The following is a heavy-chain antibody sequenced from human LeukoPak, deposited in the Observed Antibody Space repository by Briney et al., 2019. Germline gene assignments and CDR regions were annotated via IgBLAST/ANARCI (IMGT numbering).Heavy chain of an antibody. CDR1: GFTFSSYS. D-gene: IGHD2-21*02. J-gene: IGHJ4*02. Sequence: PGGSLRLSCAASGFTFSSYSMNWVRQAPGKGLEWVSSITGSGSETFYADSVKGRFTISRDNSKNTLYLLMNSLRAEDTAVYYCAKDRRIVVVTAMDYWGQGTLVTVSS. V-gene: IGHV3-21*01. CDR3: AKDRRIVVVTAMDY. CDR2: ITGSGSET.